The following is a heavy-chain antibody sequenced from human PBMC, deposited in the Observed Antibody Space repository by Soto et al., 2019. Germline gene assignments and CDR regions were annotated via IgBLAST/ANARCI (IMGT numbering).Heavy chain of an antibody. D-gene: IGHD2-2*01. Sequence: EVQLVESGGGLVQPGGSLRLSCAASGFTVSSNYMSWVRQAPGKGLEWVSVIYSGGSTYYADSVKGRFTISRDNSKNTLYLQMNSLRAEDTAVYYCARGYCSSTSCYAGGFYYYMDVWGKGTTVTVSS. V-gene: IGHV3-66*01. CDR2: IYSGGST. J-gene: IGHJ6*03. CDR3: ARGYCSSTSCYAGGFYYYMDV. CDR1: GFTVSSNY.